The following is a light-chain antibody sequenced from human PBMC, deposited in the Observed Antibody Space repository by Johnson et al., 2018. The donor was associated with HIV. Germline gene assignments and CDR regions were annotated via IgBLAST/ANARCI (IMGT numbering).Light chain of an antibody. V-gene: IGLV1-51*01. J-gene: IGLJ1*01. Sequence: QSVLTQSPSVSAAPGQKVTISCSGSSSNIGNNYVSWYQQLPGTAPKLLIYDNNKRPSGIPDRISGSKSGTSATLCITGLQTGDEADNYCGTWDSSLSAPYVFGTVTKVTVL. CDR3: GTWDSSLSAPYV. CDR2: DNN. CDR1: SSNIGNNY.